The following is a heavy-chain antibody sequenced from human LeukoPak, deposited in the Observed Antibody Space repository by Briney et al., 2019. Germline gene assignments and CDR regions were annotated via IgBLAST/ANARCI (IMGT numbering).Heavy chain of an antibody. D-gene: IGHD1-26*01. Sequence: GGSLRLSCAASGFTFNTYAMTWVRQAPGKGLEWVSGISTSGDRTYYADSVKGRFTISRDNSKNTLYLQMNSLRAEGTAEYYCARSAVGTSCCTAVDYWGQGTLVTVSS. V-gene: IGHV3-23*01. CDR3: ARSAVGTSCCTAVDY. CDR2: ISTSGDRT. J-gene: IGHJ4*02. CDR1: GFTFNTYA.